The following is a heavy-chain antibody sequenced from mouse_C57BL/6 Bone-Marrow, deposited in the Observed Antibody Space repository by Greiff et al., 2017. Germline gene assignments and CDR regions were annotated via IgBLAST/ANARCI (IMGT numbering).Heavy chain of an antibody. CDR1: GFTFSSYG. Sequence: EVQRVESGGDLVKPGGSLKLSCAASGFTFSSYGMSWVRQTPDKRLEWVATISSGGSYTDYPDSVKGRVTISRDNAKNTLYLQMSSLKSEDTAMYYCARHDDGYPYYAMDDWGQGTSVTVSS. CDR3: ARHDDGYPYYAMDD. D-gene: IGHD2-3*01. J-gene: IGHJ4*01. CDR2: ISSGGSYT. V-gene: IGHV5-6*01.